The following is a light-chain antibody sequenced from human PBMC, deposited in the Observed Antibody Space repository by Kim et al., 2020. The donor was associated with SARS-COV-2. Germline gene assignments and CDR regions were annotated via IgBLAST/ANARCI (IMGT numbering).Light chain of an antibody. CDR1: SSDVGDHNS. J-gene: IGLJ3*02. V-gene: IGLV2-14*03. Sequence: GQSITISCTRTSSDVGDHNSVSWYQQHPRKAPKLMIYDVSKRPSGVSNRFSGSKSGNTASLTNSGLQAEDEADYNCSSYTSSSTWVFGRGTQLTVL. CDR2: DVS. CDR3: SSYTSSSTWV.